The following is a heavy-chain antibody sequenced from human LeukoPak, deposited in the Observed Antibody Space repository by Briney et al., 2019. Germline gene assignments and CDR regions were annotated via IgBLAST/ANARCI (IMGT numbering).Heavy chain of an antibody. CDR2: IIPIFGTA. Sequence: AASVEVSCKASGGTFSSYAISWVRQAPGQGLKWMGGIIPIFGTANYAQKFQGRVTITTDESTSTAYMELSSLRSEDTAVYYCARDKSSGWYSGDLDYWGQGTLVTVSS. V-gene: IGHV1-69*05. CDR1: GGTFSSYA. J-gene: IGHJ4*02. CDR3: ARDKSSGWYSGDLDY. D-gene: IGHD6-19*01.